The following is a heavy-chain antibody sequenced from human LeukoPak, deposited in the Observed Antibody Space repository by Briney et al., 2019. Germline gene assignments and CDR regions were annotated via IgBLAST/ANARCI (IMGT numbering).Heavy chain of an antibody. CDR3: ARDSGHGGNSDLDY. J-gene: IGHJ4*02. CDR1: GFTFSSYS. CDR2: ISSSSSYI. V-gene: IGHV3-21*01. Sequence: GGSLRLSCAASGFTFSSYSMNWVRQAPGKGLEWVSSISSSSSYIYYADSVKGRFTISRDNAKNSLYLQMNSLRAEETAVYYCARDSGHGGNSDLDYWGQGTLVTVSS. D-gene: IGHD4-23*01.